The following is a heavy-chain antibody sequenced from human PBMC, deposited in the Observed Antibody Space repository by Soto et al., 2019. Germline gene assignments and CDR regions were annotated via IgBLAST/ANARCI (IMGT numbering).Heavy chain of an antibody. J-gene: IGHJ5*02. Sequence: EVQLLESGGGLVQPGGSLRLSCAASGFTFSSYAMSWVRQAPGKGLEWVSAISGSGGSTYYADSVKGRFTISRDNSKNTLYLQMNSLRAKDTAVYYCAKIPLYSGSRLNWFDPWGQGTLVTVSS. CDR2: ISGSGGST. CDR3: AKIPLYSGSRLNWFDP. D-gene: IGHD3-10*01. CDR1: GFTFSSYA. V-gene: IGHV3-23*01.